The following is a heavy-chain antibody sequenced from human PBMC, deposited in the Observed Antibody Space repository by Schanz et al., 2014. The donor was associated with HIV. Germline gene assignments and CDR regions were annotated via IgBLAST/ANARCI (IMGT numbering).Heavy chain of an antibody. V-gene: IGHV3-33*08. Sequence: QVQLVESGGDLVKPGGSLRLSCTASGFSFSDYHMSWIRQAPGKGLEWVAVIWNDGSNTFYADSVKSRFTISRDNSKKTVFLQMNNLRAEDTAVYYCARDRLHPGNGMDVWGQGTTVTVSS. D-gene: IGHD4-4*01. J-gene: IGHJ6*02. CDR2: IWNDGSNT. CDR1: GFSFSDYH. CDR3: ARDRLHPGNGMDV.